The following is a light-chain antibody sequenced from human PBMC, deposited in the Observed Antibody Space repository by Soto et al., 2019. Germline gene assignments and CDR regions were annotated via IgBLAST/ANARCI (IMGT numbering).Light chain of an antibody. V-gene: IGLV2-8*01. Sequence: QSALTQPPSASGSPGQSVTISCTGTSSDVGGYNYVSWYQQHPGKAPKLMIYEVSKRPSGVPDRFSGSKSGNTASLTVSGLQAEDEADYYCSSYAGTSHVVFGGGTKLT. CDR3: SSYAGTSHVV. J-gene: IGLJ2*01. CDR1: SSDVGGYNY. CDR2: EVS.